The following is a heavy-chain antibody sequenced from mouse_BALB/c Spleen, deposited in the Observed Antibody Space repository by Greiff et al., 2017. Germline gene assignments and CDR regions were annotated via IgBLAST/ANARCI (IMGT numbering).Heavy chain of an antibody. Sequence: VQLQQSGAELVRPGSSVKISCKASGYAFSSYWMNWVKQRPGQGLEWIGEINPSNGRTNYNEKFKSKATLTVDKSSSTAYMQLSSLTSEDSAVYYCARSKELRGTDYWGQGTTLTVSS. CDR1: GYAFSSYW. D-gene: IGHD1-1*01. J-gene: IGHJ2*01. V-gene: IGHV1S81*02. CDR3: ARSKELRGTDY. CDR2: INPSNGRT.